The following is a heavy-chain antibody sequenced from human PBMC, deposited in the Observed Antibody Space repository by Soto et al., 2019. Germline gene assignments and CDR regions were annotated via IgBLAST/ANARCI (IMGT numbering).Heavy chain of an antibody. V-gene: IGHV3-23*03. J-gene: IGHJ4*02. Sequence: PGGSLRLSCVASGFTFRTYAMSWVRQAPGEGLEWVSGIVGGGTIISYADSVKGRFTISRDDSNNVLYLQMHSLRAEDTAVYYCAKDRQPDGRWPFDHRAKRTLVTVSS. CDR2: IVGGGTII. CDR3: AKDRQPDGRWPFDH. D-gene: IGHD2-8*01. CDR1: GFTFRTYA.